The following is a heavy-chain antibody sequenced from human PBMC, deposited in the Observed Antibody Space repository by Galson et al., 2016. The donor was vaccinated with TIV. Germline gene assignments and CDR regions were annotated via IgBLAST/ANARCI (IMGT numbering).Heavy chain of an antibody. CDR2: INGDGSST. J-gene: IGHJ4*02. CDR3: AKIGSGWSKFDS. CDR1: GFTFSSYW. Sequence: SLRLSCAASGFTFSSYWMHWVRQPPGKGLVWVSGINGDGSSTKYADSVKGRFTISRDNAENTVYLQMNSLRVEDTAVYFCAKIGSGWSKFDSWGQGTLVTVSS. D-gene: IGHD6-19*01. V-gene: IGHV3-74*01.